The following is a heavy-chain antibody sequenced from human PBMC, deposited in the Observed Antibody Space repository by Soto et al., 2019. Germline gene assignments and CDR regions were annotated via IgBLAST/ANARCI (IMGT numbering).Heavy chain of an antibody. CDR2: IYYSGST. CDR3: AREATSKKQDYGMDV. Sequence: PSETLSLTCTVSGGSISSGGYYWSWIRQHPGKGLEWIGYIYYSGSTYYNPSLKSRVTISVDTSKNQFSLKLSSVTAADTAVYYCAREATSKKQDYGMDVWGQGTTVTVSS. CDR1: GGSISSGGYY. V-gene: IGHV4-31*03. J-gene: IGHJ6*02.